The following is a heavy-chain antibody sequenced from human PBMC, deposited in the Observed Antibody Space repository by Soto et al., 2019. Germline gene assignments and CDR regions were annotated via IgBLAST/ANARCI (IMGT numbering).Heavy chain of an antibody. CDR2: ISGSGGST. V-gene: IGHV3-23*01. J-gene: IGHJ3*02. Sequence: EVQLLESGGGLVQPGGSLRLSCAASGFTFSSYAMSWVRQAPGKGLEWVSAISGSGGSTYYADSVKGRFTISRDKSKNTLYLQMNSLRAEDTAVYYCAKDLQVGTYYDSRNAFDIWGQGTMVTVSS. CDR3: AKDLQVGTYYDSRNAFDI. CDR1: GFTFSSYA. D-gene: IGHD3-9*01.